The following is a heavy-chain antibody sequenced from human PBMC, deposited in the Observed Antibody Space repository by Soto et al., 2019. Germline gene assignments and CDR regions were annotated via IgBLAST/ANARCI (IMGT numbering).Heavy chain of an antibody. J-gene: IGHJ4*02. CDR1: GFTFSSYA. V-gene: IGHV3-23*01. Sequence: EVQLLESGGGLVQPGGSLRLSCAASGFTFSSYAMSWVRQAPGKGLEWVSGMSGSYTYYADSVKGRFTISRDDSKNMLSLLMNSLRGDDTAVYYCASLGWGRVTPLYNWGQGTLVTVSS. D-gene: IGHD3-16*01. CDR2: MSGSYT. CDR3: ASLGWGRVTPLYN.